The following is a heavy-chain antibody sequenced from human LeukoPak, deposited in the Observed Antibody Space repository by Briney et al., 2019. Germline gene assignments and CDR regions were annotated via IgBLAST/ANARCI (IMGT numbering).Heavy chain of an antibody. D-gene: IGHD3-3*01. CDR3: ARGLLEWLRLETYYFDY. CDR2: ISSSSSYI. J-gene: IGHJ4*02. Sequence: PGGSLRLSCAASGFTFSSYSMNWVRQAPGKGLEWVSSISSSSSYIYYADSVKGRFTISRDNAKNSLYLQMNSLRVDDTAIYYCARGLLEWLRLETYYFDYWGQGTLVTVSS. CDR1: GFTFSSYS. V-gene: IGHV3-21*01.